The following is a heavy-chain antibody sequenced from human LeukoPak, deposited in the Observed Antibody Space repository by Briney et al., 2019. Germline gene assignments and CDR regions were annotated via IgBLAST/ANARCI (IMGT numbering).Heavy chain of an antibody. CDR2: IYTSGST. CDR3: ARAGATRKFDP. CDR1: GDSISSGFYY. V-gene: IGHV4-61*02. D-gene: IGHD1-26*01. J-gene: IGHJ5*02. Sequence: ASETLSLTCTVSGDSISSGFYYWGWIRQPAGKGLEWIGRIYTSGSTNYNPSLKSRVTISVDTSKNQFSLKLSSVTAADTAVYYCARAGATRKFDPWGQGTLVTVSS.